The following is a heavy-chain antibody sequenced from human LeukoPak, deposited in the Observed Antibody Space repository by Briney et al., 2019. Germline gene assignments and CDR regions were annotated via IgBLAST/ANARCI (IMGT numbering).Heavy chain of an antibody. CDR1: GGSISSSTYY. Sequence: SETLSLTCTVSGGSISSSTYYWGWIRQPPGKGREGIVRIYYSGRTYYNSSLKSRVTISADTSRNQFSLKLRSVTAADTAVYYCARPLSGSSSWHGDAFDIWGQGTMVTVSS. CDR3: ARPLSGSSSWHGDAFDI. CDR2: IYYSGRT. J-gene: IGHJ3*02. V-gene: IGHV4-39*01. D-gene: IGHD6-13*01.